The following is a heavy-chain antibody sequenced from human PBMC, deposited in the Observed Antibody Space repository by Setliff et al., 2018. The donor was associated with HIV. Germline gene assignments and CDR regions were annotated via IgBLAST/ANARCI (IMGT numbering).Heavy chain of an antibody. CDR3: AKDPFTSSWYGFDY. CDR1: GFTFNNFW. J-gene: IGHJ4*02. V-gene: IGHV3-74*01. Sequence: PGGSLRLSCAASGFTFNNFWMHWIRQTPGKGLEWVSRIDTDEITTNYADSVMGRFTVSRDNAKSRVYLQMDSLRPEDTGFYYCAKDPFTSSWYGFDYWGQGALVTVSS. D-gene: IGHD6-13*01. CDR2: IDTDEITT.